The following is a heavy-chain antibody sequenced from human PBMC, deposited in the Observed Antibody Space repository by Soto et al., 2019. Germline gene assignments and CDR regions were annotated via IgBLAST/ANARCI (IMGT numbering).Heavy chain of an antibody. CDR3: AKAPSSSHDAFDI. J-gene: IGHJ3*02. CDR2: ISGSGGST. CDR1: GFTFSSYA. V-gene: IGHV3-23*01. D-gene: IGHD6-6*01. Sequence: LRLSCAASGFTFSSYAMSWVRQAPGKGLEWVSAISGSGGSTYYADSVKGRFTISRDNSKNTLYLQMNSLRAEDTAVYYCAKAPSSSHDAFDIWGQGTMVTVSS.